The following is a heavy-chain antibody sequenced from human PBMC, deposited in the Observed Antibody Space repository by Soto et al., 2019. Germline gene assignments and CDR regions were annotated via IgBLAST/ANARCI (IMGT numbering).Heavy chain of an antibody. CDR1: GFTFSSYG. CDR2: ISYDGSNK. CDR3: AKDTTDRRNYYCYYGMDV. D-gene: IGHD4-17*01. J-gene: IGHJ6*02. V-gene: IGHV3-30*18. Sequence: GGSLRLSCAASGFTFSSYGMHWVRQAPGKGLEWVAVISYDGSNKYYADSVKGRFTISRDNSKNTLYLQMNSLRAEDTAVYYCAKDTTDRRNYYCYYGMDVWGQGTTVTVSS.